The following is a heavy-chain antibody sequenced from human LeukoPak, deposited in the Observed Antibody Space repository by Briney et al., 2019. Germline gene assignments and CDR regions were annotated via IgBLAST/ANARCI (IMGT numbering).Heavy chain of an antibody. J-gene: IGHJ6*02. Sequence: ASVKVSCKVSGYTLTELSMHWVRQAPGKGPEWMGGFDPEDGETIYAQKFQGRVTMTEDTSTDTAYMELSSLRSEDTAVYYCATKGLRPSSYYYGMDVWGQGTTVTVSS. V-gene: IGHV1-24*01. CDR1: GYTLTELS. CDR2: FDPEDGET. CDR3: ATKGLRPSSYYYGMDV.